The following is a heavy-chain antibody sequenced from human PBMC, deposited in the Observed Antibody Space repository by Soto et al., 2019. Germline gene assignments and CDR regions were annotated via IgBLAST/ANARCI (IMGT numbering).Heavy chain of an antibody. J-gene: IGHJ5*02. Sequence: SETLSLTCTVSGGSIRSNYWSWIRQPAGKGLEWIGHIYKSGSTNYNPSLKSRVTMSVDTSKNQFSLRLSSVTAADTAVYYCARDAGYSNDFDPWGQGTLVTVS. CDR2: IYKSGST. D-gene: IGHD6-13*01. CDR3: ARDAGYSNDFDP. CDR1: GGSIRSNY. V-gene: IGHV4-4*07.